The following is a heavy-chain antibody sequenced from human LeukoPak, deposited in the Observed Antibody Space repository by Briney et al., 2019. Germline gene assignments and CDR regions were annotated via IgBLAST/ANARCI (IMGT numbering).Heavy chain of an antibody. Sequence: SETLSLTCTVSGGSISSYFWSWIRQPPGKGLEWIGYIYYSGSTNYNPSLKSRVTISVDTSKNQFSLKLSSVTAADTAVYYCARGVAATVWFDPWGQGTLVTVSS. D-gene: IGHD2-15*01. CDR1: GGSISSYF. J-gene: IGHJ5*02. V-gene: IGHV4-59*01. CDR2: IYYSGST. CDR3: ARGVAATVWFDP.